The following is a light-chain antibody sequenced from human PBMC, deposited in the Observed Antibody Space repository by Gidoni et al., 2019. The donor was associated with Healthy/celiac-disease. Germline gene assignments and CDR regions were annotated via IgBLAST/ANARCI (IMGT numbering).Light chain of an antibody. V-gene: IGLV2-8*01. CDR2: EVS. CDR1: RSDVGGYNY. Sequence: QYALTQPPSAAGSPGQPVTISCTGTRSDVGGYNYVSWYQQHPGKAPKLMIYEVSKRPSGVPDRFSGSKSGNTASLTVSGLQADDEADYYCSSYAGSNSVVFGGGTKLTVL. J-gene: IGLJ2*01. CDR3: SSYAGSNSVV.